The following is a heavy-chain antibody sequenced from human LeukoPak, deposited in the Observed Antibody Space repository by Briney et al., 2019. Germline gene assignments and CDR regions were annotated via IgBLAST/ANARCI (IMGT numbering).Heavy chain of an antibody. CDR2: ISSSSSFF. Sequence: GGSLRLSCAASGFTFSSYSMNWVRQARGKGVEWVSSISSSSSFFSYSFSLNAPFTLSRDNANNSLYLQMNSLRAEDTAVYYCARDVDYYDSSGYYDLFDYWGQGTLVTVSS. J-gene: IGHJ4*02. D-gene: IGHD3-22*01. V-gene: IGHV3-21*01. CDR1: GFTFSSYS. CDR3: ARDVDYYDSSGYYDLFDY.